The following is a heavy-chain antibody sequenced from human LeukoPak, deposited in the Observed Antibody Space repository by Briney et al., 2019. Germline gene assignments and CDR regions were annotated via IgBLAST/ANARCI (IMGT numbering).Heavy chain of an antibody. CDR2: IYHIGST. D-gene: IGHD3-22*01. J-gene: IGHJ4*02. Sequence: PSETLSLTCAVSGASISSSDWWTWVRQPPGKGLEWIGEIYHIGSTNYNPSLKSRVTISVDRSKNQFSLQLNSVTAADTAVYYCAREAYHDSSYYHTLDYWGRGTLVTVSS. CDR3: AREAYHDSSYYHTLDY. CDR1: GASISSSDW. V-gene: IGHV4-4*02.